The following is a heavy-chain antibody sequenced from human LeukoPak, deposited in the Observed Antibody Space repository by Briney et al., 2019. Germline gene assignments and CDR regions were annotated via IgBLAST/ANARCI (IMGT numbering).Heavy chain of an antibody. V-gene: IGHV4-59*01. CDR2: IYNSGST. D-gene: IGHD6-6*01. Sequence: TPSETLSLTCTVAGGSISSYYWSWIRQPPGKGLEWLGYIYNSGSTNYSPPLEGGVAFSVDTSKNQGSLKLSSVTAEDTAVYYCARDYSSSNYYYYYMDVWGKGTTVTVSS. CDR1: GGSISSYY. CDR3: ARDYSSSNYYYYYMDV. J-gene: IGHJ6*03.